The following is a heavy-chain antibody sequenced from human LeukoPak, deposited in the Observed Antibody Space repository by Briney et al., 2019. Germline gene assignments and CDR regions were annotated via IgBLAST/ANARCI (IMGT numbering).Heavy chain of an antibody. D-gene: IGHD6-19*01. Sequence: ASVKVSCKASGYTFTGYYMHWVRQAPGQGLEWMGWINPNSGGTNYAQKFQGRVTMTRDTSISTAYMELSRLRSDDTAVYYCARDLEGSSGWYPIDYWGQGTLVTVSP. V-gene: IGHV1-2*02. CDR2: INPNSGGT. CDR1: GYTFTGYY. CDR3: ARDLEGSSGWYPIDY. J-gene: IGHJ4*02.